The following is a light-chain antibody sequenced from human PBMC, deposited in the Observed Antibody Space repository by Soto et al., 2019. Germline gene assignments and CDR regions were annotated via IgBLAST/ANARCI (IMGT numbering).Light chain of an antibody. CDR2: GAS. V-gene: IGKV3-15*01. J-gene: IGKJ1*01. Sequence: EIVMTQSPATLSVSPGERVTLSCRASQRVSSNLAWYQQKPGQAPRLLIYGASTRATGIPARFSGSGSGTEFTLTISSLQSEDFAVYYCQQYNNWPPWWTFGQGTKVEIK. CDR3: QQYNNWPPWWT. CDR1: QRVSSN.